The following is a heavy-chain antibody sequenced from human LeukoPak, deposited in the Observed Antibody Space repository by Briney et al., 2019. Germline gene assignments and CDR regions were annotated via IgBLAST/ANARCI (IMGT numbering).Heavy chain of an antibody. J-gene: IGHJ6*03. CDR3: AKQLGSSLYYYYYMDV. D-gene: IGHD6-6*01. Sequence: PGGSLRLSCAASGFTFSSYAMSWVRQAPGKGLEWVSAISGSGGSTYYADSVKGRFTISRDNSKNTLYLQMNSLRAEDTAVYYCAKQLGSSLYYYYYMDVWGKGTTVTVSS. CDR2: ISGSGGST. CDR1: GFTFSSYA. V-gene: IGHV3-23*01.